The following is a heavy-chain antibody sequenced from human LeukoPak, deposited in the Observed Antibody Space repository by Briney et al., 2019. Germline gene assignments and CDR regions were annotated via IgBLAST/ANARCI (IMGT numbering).Heavy chain of an antibody. J-gene: IGHJ4*02. V-gene: IGHV3-30*18. D-gene: IGHD3-22*01. CDR3: AKTPPTPAENRYYYDSSGYEYYFDY. Sequence: GGSLRLSCAASGFTFSSYGMHWVRQAPGKGLEWVAVISYDGSNKYYADSVKGRFTISRDNSKNTLYLQMNSLRAEDTAVYYCAKTPPTPAENRYYYDSSGYEYYFDYWGQGTLVTVSS. CDR1: GFTFSSYG. CDR2: ISYDGSNK.